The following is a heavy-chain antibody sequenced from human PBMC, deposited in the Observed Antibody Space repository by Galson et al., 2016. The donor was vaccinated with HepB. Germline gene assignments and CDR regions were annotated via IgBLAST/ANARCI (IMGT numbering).Heavy chain of an antibody. CDR3: AKGRTGTTGPVEY. V-gene: IGHV3-23*01. D-gene: IGHD1-1*01. J-gene: IGHJ4*02. Sequence: SLRLSCAASGFTFTTYSMSWVRQAPGKGLEWVSTLSASGSATYYSDSVKGRFTISRDNSKNTLYLQMNSLRDEDTAVYYYAKGRTGTTGPVEYWGQGTLVTVSA. CDR2: LSASGSAT. CDR1: GFTFTTYS.